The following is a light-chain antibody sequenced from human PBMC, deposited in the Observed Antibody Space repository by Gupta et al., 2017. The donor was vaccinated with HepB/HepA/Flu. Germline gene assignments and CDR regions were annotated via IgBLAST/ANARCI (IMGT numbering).Light chain of an antibody. Sequence: QSVLTQPPSASGTPGQRVTISCSGSRSNIGSNTVNWYQQFPGTAPKLLIYSNNQRPSGVPDRFSGSKSGTSVSLAISGLQSEDEADYYCAAWDYSLNGVLFGGGTKLTVL. CDR3: AAWDYSLNGVL. V-gene: IGLV1-44*01. J-gene: IGLJ2*01. CDR1: RSNIGSNT. CDR2: SNN.